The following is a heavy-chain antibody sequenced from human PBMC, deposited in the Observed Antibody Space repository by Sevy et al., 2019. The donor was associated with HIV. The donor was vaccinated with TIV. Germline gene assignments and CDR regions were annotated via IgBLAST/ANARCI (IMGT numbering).Heavy chain of an antibody. Sequence: SETLSLTCSVSGDSISSSSYYWVWIRQPPGKGLEWIGTIYYMGRTYYNPSLKSRVTVSVDTSKNQFSLRVSSVTAADTAVYYCASIKIFGVVSDYSDYWGQGTLVTVSS. CDR2: IYYMGRT. J-gene: IGHJ4*02. CDR1: GDSISSSSYY. D-gene: IGHD3-3*01. V-gene: IGHV4-39*01. CDR3: ASIKIFGVVSDYSDY.